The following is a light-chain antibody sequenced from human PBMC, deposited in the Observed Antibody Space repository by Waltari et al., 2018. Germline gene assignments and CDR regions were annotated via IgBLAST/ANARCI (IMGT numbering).Light chain of an antibody. CDR1: SSDIGGYNY. V-gene: IGLV2-8*01. CDR2: EVT. CDR3: SSYAGSNYVA. Sequence: QSALTQPPSASGSPGQSVTISCTGTSSDIGGYNYVSWYQQRHGKAPKLLIYEVTKRPSGVPVLFSGSHSANPASLTVSGLQAEDEADYYCSSYAGSNYVAFGGGTKLTVL. J-gene: IGLJ2*01.